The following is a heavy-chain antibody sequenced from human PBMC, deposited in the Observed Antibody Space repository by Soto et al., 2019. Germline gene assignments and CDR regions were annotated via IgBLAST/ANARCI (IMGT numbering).Heavy chain of an antibody. CDR1: GYTFTSYG. V-gene: IGHV1-18*01. D-gene: IGHD2-15*01. J-gene: IGHJ6*02. CDR2: ISAYNGNT. CDR3: ARDGRGAGYCSGGSCYSAAHSYYGKDV. Sequence: ASVKVSCKASGYTFTSYGISWMRQAPGQGLEWMGWISAYNGNTNYAQKFQGRVSMTTDKSTSTAYMELRSLRSEDTAVYYCARDGRGAGYCSGGSCYSAAHSYYGKDVWGQGTTVTVSS.